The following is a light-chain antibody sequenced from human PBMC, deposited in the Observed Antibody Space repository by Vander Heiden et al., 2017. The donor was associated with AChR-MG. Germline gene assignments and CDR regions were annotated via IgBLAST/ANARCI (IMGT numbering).Light chain of an antibody. CDR2: DAS. CDR1: QSVSSY. Sequence: EIVLTQSPATLPLSPGERATLSCRASQSVSSYLAWYQQQPGQAPRLLIYDASNRATGIPARFSGSGSGTDFTLTISSLEPEDFAVYYCQQRSNWPRLTFGGGTKVEIK. J-gene: IGKJ4*01. CDR3: QQRSNWPRLT. V-gene: IGKV3-11*01.